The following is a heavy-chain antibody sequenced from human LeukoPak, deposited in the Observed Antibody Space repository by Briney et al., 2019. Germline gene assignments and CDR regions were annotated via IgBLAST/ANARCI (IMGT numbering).Heavy chain of an antibody. CDR1: GFTFNDYY. J-gene: IGHJ4*02. V-gene: IGHV3-11*01. CDR3: ARYDSSGYEGLDY. CDR2: LSGSGSII. Sequence: GGSLRLSCAASGFTFNDYYMSWIRQAPGKGLEWVSYLSGSGSIIYYADSVKGRFTISSDNAENSLYLQMNSLRAEDTALYYCARYDSSGYEGLDYWGQGTLVTVSS. D-gene: IGHD3-22*01.